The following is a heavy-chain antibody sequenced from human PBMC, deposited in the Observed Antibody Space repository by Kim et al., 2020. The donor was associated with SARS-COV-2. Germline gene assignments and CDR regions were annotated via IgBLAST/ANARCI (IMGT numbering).Heavy chain of an antibody. CDR2: ITASGERT. CDR1: GFAFNTYA. V-gene: IGHV3-23*01. J-gene: IGHJ6*02. D-gene: IGHD2-2*01. CDR3: ARDLVSSATDTYFYYGMDV. Sequence: GGSLRLSCAASGFAFNTYAMSWIRQAPGKGLEWVSTITASGERTYYSASAKGRFTISRDNSKDTLFLQMNSLRVEDAALYYCARDLVSSATDTYFYYGMDVWGQGTTVTVSS.